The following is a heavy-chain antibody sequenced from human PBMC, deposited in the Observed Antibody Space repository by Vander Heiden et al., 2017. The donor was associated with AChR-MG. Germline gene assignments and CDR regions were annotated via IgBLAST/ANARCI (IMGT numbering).Heavy chain of an antibody. CDR3: ATAGGSYCGGDCYSFFY. J-gene: IGHJ4*02. CDR2: IYYSGST. Sequence: QVQLQESGPGLVKPSQTLSLTCPVSGGSISSGDYYWSWIRQPPGKGLEWIGYIYYSGSTYYNPSLKSRVTISVDTSKNQFSLKLSSVTAADTAVYYCATAGGSYCGGDCYSFFYWGQGTLVTVSS. CDR1: GGSISSGDYY. D-gene: IGHD2-21*01. V-gene: IGHV4-30-4*01.